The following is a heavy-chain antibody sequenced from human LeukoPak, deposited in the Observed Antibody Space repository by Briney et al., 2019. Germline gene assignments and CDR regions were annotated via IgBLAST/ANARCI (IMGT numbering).Heavy chain of an antibody. CDR3: ARDRSPNCSGGSCPYFDY. J-gene: IGHJ4*02. D-gene: IGHD2-15*01. CDR2: IYYSGST. V-gene: IGHV4-31*03. CDR1: GGSISSGGYY. Sequence: SETLSLTCTVSGGSISSGGYYWSWIRQHPGKGLEWIGYIYYSGSTYYNPSLKSRVTISVDTSKNQFSLKLSSVTAADTAVYYCARDRSPNCSGGSCPYFDYWGQGTLVTVSP.